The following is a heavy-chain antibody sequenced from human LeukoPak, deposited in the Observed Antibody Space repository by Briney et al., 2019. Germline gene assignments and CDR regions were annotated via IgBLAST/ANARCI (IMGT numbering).Heavy chain of an antibody. J-gene: IGHJ4*02. CDR3: ARTRDGYSSGSADDY. Sequence: SVKVSCKASGGTFSSYAISWVRQAPGQGLEWMGGIIPIFGTANYAQKFQGRVTITADESTSTAYMELSSLRSDDTAVYYCARTRDGYSSGSADDYWGQGTLVTVSS. V-gene: IGHV1-69*01. D-gene: IGHD6-19*01. CDR2: IIPIFGTA. CDR1: GGTFSSYA.